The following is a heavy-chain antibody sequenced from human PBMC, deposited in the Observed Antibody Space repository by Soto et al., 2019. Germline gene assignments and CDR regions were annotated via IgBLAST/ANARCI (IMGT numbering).Heavy chain of an antibody. CDR3: ARDSGSFDDAFDI. V-gene: IGHV1-69*13. J-gene: IGHJ3*02. Sequence: ASVKVSCKASGGTFSSYAISWVRQAPGQGLEWMGGIIPIFGTANYAQKFQGRVTITADESTSTAYMELSSLRSEDTAVYYCARDSGSFDDAFDIWGQGTMVTVSS. CDR1: GGTFSSYA. D-gene: IGHD1-26*01. CDR2: IIPIFGTA.